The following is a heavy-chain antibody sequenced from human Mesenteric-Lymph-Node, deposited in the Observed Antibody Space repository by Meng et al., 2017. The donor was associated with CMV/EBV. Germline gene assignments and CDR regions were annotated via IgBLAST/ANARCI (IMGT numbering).Heavy chain of an antibody. CDR1: GGSFSGYY. CDR2: INHSGVP. V-gene: IGHV4-34*01. J-gene: IGHJ4*02. D-gene: IGHD2-15*01. Sequence: QVQLQQWGAGRLKPSETLSLTCAVYGGSFSGYYWSWNRQPPGKGLEWIGEINHSGVPNYNPSLKSRVTISLDRSKNQFSLKLSSVTAEDTAVYYCARGSDIPVNNYWGQGTLVTVSS. CDR3: ARGSDIPVNNY.